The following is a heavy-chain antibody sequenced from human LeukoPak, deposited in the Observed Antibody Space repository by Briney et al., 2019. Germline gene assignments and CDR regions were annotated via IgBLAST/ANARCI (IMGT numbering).Heavy chain of an antibody. CDR2: VYATGGVA. Sequence: GASVKVSCKASGHTFTNYHIHWVRQAPGQGVEWMGAVYATGGVAINTQTFPVRVTMTRDTSTGTVYMELSSLRLEDTAIYYCATEAPRSYYFDYWGQGIQVTVSS. CDR1: GHTFTNYH. J-gene: IGHJ4*02. V-gene: IGHV1-46*01. CDR3: ATEAPRSYYFDY.